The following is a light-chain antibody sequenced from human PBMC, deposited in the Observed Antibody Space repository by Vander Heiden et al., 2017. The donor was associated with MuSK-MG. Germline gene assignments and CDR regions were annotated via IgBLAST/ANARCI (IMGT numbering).Light chain of an antibody. CDR1: QSISTW. CDR3: RYDKSYSVT. Sequence: IQLTHPPPTQSASVGDRVTITCRASQSISTWLAWYQQKPGKAPKLLIYDASSLESGVPSRFSGSGSGTEFTLTISSVQAEDFASYYCRYDKSYSVTFGHGTKVEIK. J-gene: IGKJ1*01. V-gene: IGKV1-5*01. CDR2: DAS.